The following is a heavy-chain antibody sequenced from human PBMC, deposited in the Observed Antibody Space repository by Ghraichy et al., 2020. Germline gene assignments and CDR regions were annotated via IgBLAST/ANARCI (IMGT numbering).Heavy chain of an antibody. Sequence: GGSLRLSCAASGFTFSNAWMSWVCQAPGKGLEWVGRIKSKTDGGTTDYAAPVKGRFTISRDDSKNTLYLQMNSLKTEDTAVYYCTRSRSYYYYYMDVWGKGTTVTVSS. CDR2: IKSKTDGGTT. CDR3: TRSRSYYYYYMDV. J-gene: IGHJ6*03. V-gene: IGHV3-15*01. CDR1: GFTFSNAW.